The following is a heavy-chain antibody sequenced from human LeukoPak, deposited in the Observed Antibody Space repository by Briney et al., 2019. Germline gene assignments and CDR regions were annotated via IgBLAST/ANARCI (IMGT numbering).Heavy chain of an antibody. CDR2: INIGGTNT. J-gene: IGHJ5*02. V-gene: IGHV3-11*01. CDR3: ATDGAGFDT. CDR1: GFTFNDYY. Sequence: SGGSLRPSCAASGFTFNDYYMSWIRQAPGKGLEWLSYINIGGTNTHYVDSVKGRFTISRDNAKKSLYLEMNNLRAEDTAVYYCATDGAGFDTWGQGVLVTVSS.